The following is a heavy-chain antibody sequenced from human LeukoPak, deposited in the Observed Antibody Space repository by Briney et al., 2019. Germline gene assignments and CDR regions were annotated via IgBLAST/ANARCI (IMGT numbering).Heavy chain of an antibody. V-gene: IGHV3-11*04. CDR2: ISSSGSTI. D-gene: IGHD3-22*01. J-gene: IGHJ6*03. CDR3: ARDYYDSSGYYLYTHYYYYMDV. Sequence: LSLTCAVYGGSFSDYYMSWIRQAPGKGLEWVSYISSSGSTIYYADSVKGRFTISRDNAKNSLYLQMNSLRAEDTAVYYCARDYYDSSGYYLYTHYYYYMDVWGKGTTVTVSS. CDR1: GGSFSDYY.